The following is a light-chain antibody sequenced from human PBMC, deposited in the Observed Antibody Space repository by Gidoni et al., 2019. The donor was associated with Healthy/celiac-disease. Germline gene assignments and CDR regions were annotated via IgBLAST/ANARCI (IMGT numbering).Light chain of an antibody. CDR2: DAS. CDR1: HDISNY. J-gene: IGKJ3*01. V-gene: IGKV1-33*01. CDR3: QQYDNLPFT. Sequence: DIQMTQSPSSLSASVVDRVTITCQASHDISNYLNWDQQKPGKAPKLLIYDASNLETGVPSRFSGSGSGTDFAFTISSRRPEDIEADDCQQYDNLPFTFGAXTKVDIK.